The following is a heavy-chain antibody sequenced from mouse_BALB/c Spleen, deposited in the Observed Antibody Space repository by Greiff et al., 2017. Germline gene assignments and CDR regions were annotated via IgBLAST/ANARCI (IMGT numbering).Heavy chain of an antibody. CDR2: ISSGSSTI. CDR3: ARSDTTVVATYYAMDY. D-gene: IGHD1-1*01. CDR1: GFTFSSFG. J-gene: IGHJ4*01. V-gene: IGHV5-17*02. Sequence: EVKLMESGGGLVQPGGSRKLSCAASGFTFSSFGMHWVRQAPEKGLEWVAYISSGSSTIYYADTVKGRFTISRDNPKNTLFLQMTSLRSEDTAMYYCARSDTTVVATYYAMDYWGQGTSVTVSS.